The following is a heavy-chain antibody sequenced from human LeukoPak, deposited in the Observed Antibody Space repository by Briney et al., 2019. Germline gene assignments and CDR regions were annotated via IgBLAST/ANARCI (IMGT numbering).Heavy chain of an antibody. J-gene: IGHJ6*01. V-gene: IGHV3-33*01. Sequence: GRSLRLSCAASGFTFSSCGMHWVRQAPGKGLEWVAVIWYDGSNKYYADSVKGRFTISRDNSKNTLYLQMNSLRAEDTAVYYCARDGPRTQLPPGDYYYYGMDVWGQGTTVTVSS. CDR2: IWYDGSNK. D-gene: IGHD2-2*01. CDR3: ARDGPRTQLPPGDYYYYGMDV. CDR1: GFTFSSCG.